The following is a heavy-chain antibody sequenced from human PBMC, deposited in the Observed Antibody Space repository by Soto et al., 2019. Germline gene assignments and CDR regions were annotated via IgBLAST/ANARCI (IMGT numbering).Heavy chain of an antibody. V-gene: IGHV1-69*01. CDR2: IIPIFGTA. CDR3: ARVYPPIVVVPAADGGNAFDI. CDR1: GGTFSSYA. J-gene: IGHJ3*02. D-gene: IGHD2-2*01. Sequence: QVQLVQSGAEVKKPGSSVKVSCKASGGTFSSYAISWVRQAPGQGLEWMGGIIPIFGTANYAQKFQGRVTITADESTSTAYMELSSLRSEDTAVYYCARVYPPIVVVPAADGGNAFDIWGQGTMVTVSS.